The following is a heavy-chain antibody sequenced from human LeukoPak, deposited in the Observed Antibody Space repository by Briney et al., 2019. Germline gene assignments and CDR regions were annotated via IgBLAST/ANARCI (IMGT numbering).Heavy chain of an antibody. CDR1: GYTFTSYG. D-gene: IGHD6-19*01. V-gene: IGHV1-18*01. J-gene: IGHJ4*02. Sequence: ASVTVSCTASGYTFTSYGISWVRQAPGQGLEWMGWISAYNGNTNYAQKLQGRVTMTTDTSTSTAYMELRSLRSDDTAVYYCARVHSGWSPDYWGQGTLVTVSS. CDR2: ISAYNGNT. CDR3: ARVHSGWSPDY.